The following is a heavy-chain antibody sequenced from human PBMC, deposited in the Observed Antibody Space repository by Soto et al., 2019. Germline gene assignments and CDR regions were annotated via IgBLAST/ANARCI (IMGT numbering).Heavy chain of an antibody. D-gene: IGHD7-27*01. J-gene: IGHJ6*02. CDR1: SGSISSYY. V-gene: IGHV4-59*01. CDR3: ERVIRVSGEYYGMDV. CDR2: IYYSGST. Sequence: SETLSLTCTVSSGSISSYYWSWIRQPPGKGLEWIGYIYYSGSTNYNPSLKSRVTISVDTSKNQFSLKLSSVTAADTAVYYCERVIRVSGEYYGMDVWGQGTKATVSS.